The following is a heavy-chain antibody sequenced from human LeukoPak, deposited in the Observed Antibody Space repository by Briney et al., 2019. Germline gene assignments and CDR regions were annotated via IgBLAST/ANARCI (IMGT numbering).Heavy chain of an antibody. Sequence: SETLSLTCAVYGGSFSGYYWSWIRQPPGKGLEWIGEINHSGSTNYNPSLKSRVTISVDTSKNQFSLKLSSVTAADTAVYYCARGRYGYNSFYAFDIWGQVTMVTVSS. J-gene: IGHJ3*02. CDR1: GGSFSGYY. V-gene: IGHV4-34*01. CDR2: INHSGST. CDR3: ARGRYGYNSFYAFDI. D-gene: IGHD5-24*01.